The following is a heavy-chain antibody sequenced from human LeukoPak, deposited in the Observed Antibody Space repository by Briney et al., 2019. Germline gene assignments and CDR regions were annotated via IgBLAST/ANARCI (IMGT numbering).Heavy chain of an antibody. J-gene: IGHJ4*02. CDR1: RGSISGSIRSYY. CDR3: ARIPLGYSGAYYFDY. D-gene: IGHD5-12*01. V-gene: IGHV4-4*09. CDR2: ISSSGSV. Sequence: SETLSLTCTVSRGSISGSIRSYYWSWLRQPPGKGLEWVGYISSSGSVNDNPSLRSQVTRSVDTSKNQFFLSLGSVSAADTAVYYCARIPLGYSGAYYFDYWGQGTLVTVSP.